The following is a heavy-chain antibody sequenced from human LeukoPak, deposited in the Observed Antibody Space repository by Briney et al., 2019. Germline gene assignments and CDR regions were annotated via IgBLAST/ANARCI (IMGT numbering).Heavy chain of an antibody. V-gene: IGHV4-59*01. CDR1: GGSISSYY. CDR2: IYYSGST. J-gene: IGHJ3*02. Sequence: SETLSLTCTASGGSISSYYWSWIRQPPGKGLEWIGYIYYSGSTNYNPSLKSRVTISVDTSKNQFSLKLSSVTAADTAVYYCASLYSSSWFDAFDIWGQGTMVTVSS. D-gene: IGHD6-13*01. CDR3: ASLYSSSWFDAFDI.